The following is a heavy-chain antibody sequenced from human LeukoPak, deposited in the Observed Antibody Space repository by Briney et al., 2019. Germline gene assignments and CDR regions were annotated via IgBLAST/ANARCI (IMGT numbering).Heavy chain of an antibody. V-gene: IGHV1-8*03. CDR1: GYTFTSYD. CDR2: MNPNSGNT. J-gene: IGHJ6*03. Sequence: GASVKVSCKASGYTFTSYDINWVRQATGQGLEWMGWMNPNSGNTGYAQKFQGRVTITRNTSISTAYMELSSLRSEDTAVYYCARGSPYSNGWYGAYYYYYMDVWGKGTTVTVSS. CDR3: ARGSPYSNGWYGAYYYYYMDV. D-gene: IGHD6-19*01.